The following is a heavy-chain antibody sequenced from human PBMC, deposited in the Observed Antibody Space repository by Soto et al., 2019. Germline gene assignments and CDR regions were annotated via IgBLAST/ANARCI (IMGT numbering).Heavy chain of an antibody. CDR1: GYTFTSYG. CDR2: TSAYNGNT. J-gene: IGHJ5*02. CDR3: ARGVGSGTYYNQYNWFDP. Sequence: GASVKVSCKASGYTFTSYGISWVRQAPGQGLEWMGWTSAYNGNTNYAQKLQGRVTMTTDTSTSTAYTELRSLRSDDTAVYYCARGVGSGTYYNQYNWFDPWGQGTLVTVSS. V-gene: IGHV1-18*01. D-gene: IGHD3-10*01.